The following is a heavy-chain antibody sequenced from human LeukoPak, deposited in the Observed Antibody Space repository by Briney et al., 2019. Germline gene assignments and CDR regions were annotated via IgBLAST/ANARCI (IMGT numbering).Heavy chain of an antibody. CDR2: IYYSGST. D-gene: IGHD1-26*01. V-gene: IGHV4-59*08. J-gene: IGHJ6*03. CDR3: ARLRELPPLGYMDV. CDR1: SGSISGYY. Sequence: PSETLSLTCTVSSGSISGYYWSWIRQPPGKGLEWIGYIYYSGSTYYNPSLKSRVTISVDTSKNQFSLKLSSVTAADTAVYYCARLRELPPLGYMDVWGKGTTVTVSS.